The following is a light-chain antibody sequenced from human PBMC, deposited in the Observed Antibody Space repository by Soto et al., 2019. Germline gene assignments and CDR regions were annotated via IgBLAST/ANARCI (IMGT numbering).Light chain of an antibody. V-gene: IGLV1-51*01. CDR3: GSWDSSLSAYV. CDR1: SSNIGGNS. Sequence: SVLTQPPSVSAAPGQKVTISCSGSSSNIGGNSVSWYQQLPGTAPKLLIYDDNKRPSGIPDRFSGSKSGTSATLGITGFQTGDEADYYCGSWDSSLSAYVFGTGSQGHRP. J-gene: IGLJ1*01. CDR2: DDN.